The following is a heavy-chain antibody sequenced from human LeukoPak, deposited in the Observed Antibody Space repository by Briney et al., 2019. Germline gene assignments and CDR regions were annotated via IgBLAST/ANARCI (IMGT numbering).Heavy chain of an antibody. J-gene: IGHJ3*02. V-gene: IGHV4-61*02. CDR3: ARDPELRFLEWSPGAFDI. Sequence: SETLSLTCAVSGGSISSGSYYWSWIRQPAGKGLEWIGRIYTSGSTNYNPSLKSRVTISVDTSKNQFSLKLSSVTAADTAVYYCARDPELRFLEWSPGAFDIWAKGQWSPSLQ. D-gene: IGHD3-3*01. CDR1: GGSISSGSYY. CDR2: IYTSGST.